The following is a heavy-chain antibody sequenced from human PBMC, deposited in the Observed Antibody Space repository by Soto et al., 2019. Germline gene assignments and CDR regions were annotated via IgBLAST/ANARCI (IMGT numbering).Heavy chain of an antibody. V-gene: IGHV4-39*01. CDR2: IYYSGST. D-gene: IGHD3-22*01. CDR3: ARPDQAGDSSGYYYVNPRNYYYYYGMDV. Sequence: KPSETLSLTXTVSGGSISSSSYYWGWIRQPPGKGLEWIGSIYYSGSTYYNPSLKSRVTISVDTSKNQFSLKLSSVTAADTAVYYCARPDQAGDSSGYYYVNPRNYYYYYGMDVWGQGTTVTVSS. J-gene: IGHJ6*02. CDR1: GGSISSSSYY.